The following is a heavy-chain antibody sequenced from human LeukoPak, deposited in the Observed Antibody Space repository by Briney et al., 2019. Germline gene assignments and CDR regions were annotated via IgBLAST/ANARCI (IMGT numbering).Heavy chain of an antibody. Sequence: GGSLRLSCAASGFTFSTYAMSWVRQAPGKGLEWVSAIGGSGGSTYHADSVKGRFTISRDNSKNTLYLQMNSLRAEDTAVYYCAKNFYGDYNFFFDYWGQGTLVTVSS. CDR1: GFTFSTYA. V-gene: IGHV3-23*01. D-gene: IGHD4-17*01. CDR2: IGGSGGST. CDR3: AKNFYGDYNFFFDY. J-gene: IGHJ4*02.